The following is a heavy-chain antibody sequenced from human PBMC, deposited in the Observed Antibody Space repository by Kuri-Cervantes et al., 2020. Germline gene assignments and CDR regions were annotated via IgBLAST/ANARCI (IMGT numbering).Heavy chain of an antibody. J-gene: IGHJ4*02. CDR2: IVYHGSNK. Sequence: GGSLRLSCAASGFPFGGYGMHWVRQAPGKGLEWLTFIVYHGSNKYYADSVKGRFTISRDNSKNTLYLQMNSLRAEDTAVYYCAWVSAGARGSDYWGQGTLVTVSS. V-gene: IGHV3-30*02. D-gene: IGHD1-26*01. CDR3: AWVSAGARGSDY. CDR1: GFPFGGYG.